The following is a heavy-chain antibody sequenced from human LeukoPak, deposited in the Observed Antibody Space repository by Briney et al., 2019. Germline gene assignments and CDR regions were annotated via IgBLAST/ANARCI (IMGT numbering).Heavy chain of an antibody. D-gene: IGHD2-15*01. V-gene: IGHV5-51*01. J-gene: IGHJ4*02. CDR1: GYRSTNNW. CDR2: IYPGDSDT. Sequence: GESLKISCKASGYRSTNNWIGWVRQMPGKGLEWMGIIYPGDSDTRYSPSFQGQVTISADKSISTAYLRWSSLKASETAMYYCARRSPFCRIKGDGTCYSDYWGQGTLVTVSS. CDR3: ARRSPFCRIKGDGTCYSDY.